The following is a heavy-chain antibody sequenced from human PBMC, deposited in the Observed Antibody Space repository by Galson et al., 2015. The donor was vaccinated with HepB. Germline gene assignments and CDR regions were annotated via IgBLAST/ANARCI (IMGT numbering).Heavy chain of an antibody. J-gene: IGHJ5*02. D-gene: IGHD3-10*01. V-gene: IGHV4-30-2*01. Sequence: VSGGSISSGGYSWSWIRQPPGKGLEWIGYIYHSGSTYYNPSLKSRVTISVDRSKNQFSLKLSSVTAADTAVYYCARANFPYYYGSGSYYSTLGRWFDPWGQGTLVTVSS. CDR2: IYHSGST. CDR1: GGSISSGGYS. CDR3: ARANFPYYYGSGSYYSTLGRWFDP.